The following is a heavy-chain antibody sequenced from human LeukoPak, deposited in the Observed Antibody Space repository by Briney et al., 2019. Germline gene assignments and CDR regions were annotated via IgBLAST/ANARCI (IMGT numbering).Heavy chain of an antibody. Sequence: GGSLRLSCVVSGFTFSSYTMNWVRQAPGKGLEWASSISSSSSYIYYADSVKGRFTISRDNAKNSLYLQMNSLRAEDTAVYYCARDVVVSGYDYFGFDYWGQGTLVTVSS. D-gene: IGHD5-12*01. CDR3: ARDVVVSGYDYFGFDY. CDR1: GFTFSSYT. V-gene: IGHV3-21*01. J-gene: IGHJ4*02. CDR2: ISSSSSYI.